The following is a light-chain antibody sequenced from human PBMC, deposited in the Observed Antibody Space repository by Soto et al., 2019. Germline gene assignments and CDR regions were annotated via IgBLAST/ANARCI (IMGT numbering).Light chain of an antibody. Sequence: VMTQSPATLSVSPGERATLSCRASESVSRNLAWYQQKPGQAPRLLIYDASTRATGIPDRFSGGGSGTEFTLTVSSLQSEDFVVYYCQQYNSWPPITFGQGNDWRL. CDR2: DAS. CDR3: QQYNSWPPIT. J-gene: IGKJ5*01. V-gene: IGKV3-15*01. CDR1: ESVSRN.